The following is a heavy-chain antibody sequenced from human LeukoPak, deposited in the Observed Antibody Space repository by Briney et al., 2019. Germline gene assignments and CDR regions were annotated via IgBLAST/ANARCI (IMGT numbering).Heavy chain of an antibody. V-gene: IGHV4-59*11. J-gene: IGHJ4*02. CDR2: IYNSWNT. CDR1: SGSINNHY. Sequence: SETLSLTCIVSSGSINNHYWSWIRQPSGKGLEWIGYIYNSWNTNYNPSLQSRVTISMDASRKQFSLNLTSVTAADTAVYYCARDQIGYGLDYWGQGTLVTVSS. CDR3: ARDQIGYGLDY. D-gene: IGHD5-18*01.